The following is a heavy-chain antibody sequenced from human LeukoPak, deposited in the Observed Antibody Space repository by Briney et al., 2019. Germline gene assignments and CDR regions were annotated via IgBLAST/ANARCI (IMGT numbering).Heavy chain of an antibody. V-gene: IGHV3-48*01. J-gene: IGHJ4*02. CDR1: GFTFSSYS. CDR3: AKDVVVVAATAVVDY. Sequence: GGSLRLSCAASGFTFSSYSMNWVRQAPGKGLEWVSYISSSSSTIYYADSVKGRFTISRDNSKDTLYLQMNSLRAEDTAVYFCAKDVVVVAATAVVDYWGQGTLVTVSS. D-gene: IGHD2-15*01. CDR2: ISSSSSTI.